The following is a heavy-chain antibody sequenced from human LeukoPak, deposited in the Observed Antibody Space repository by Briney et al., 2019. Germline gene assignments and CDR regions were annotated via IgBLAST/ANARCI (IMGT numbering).Heavy chain of an antibody. CDR3: AKETYYYDSSGYFKYYFDY. V-gene: IGHV3-30*18. D-gene: IGHD3-22*01. Sequence: PGGSLRLSCAASGFTFSSYGMHWVRQAPGKGLEWVAVISYDGSNKYYVDSVKGRFTISRDNSKNTLYLQMNSLRAEDTAVYYCAKETYYYDSSGYFKYYFDYWGQGTLVTVSS. CDR2: ISYDGSNK. J-gene: IGHJ4*02. CDR1: GFTFSSYG.